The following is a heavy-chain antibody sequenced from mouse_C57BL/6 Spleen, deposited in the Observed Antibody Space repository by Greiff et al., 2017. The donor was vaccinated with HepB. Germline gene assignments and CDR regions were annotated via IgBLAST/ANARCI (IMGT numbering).Heavy chain of an antibody. CDR3: TRKGSKGYFDV. D-gene: IGHD1-3*01. Sequence: VQVVESGAELVRPGASVTLSCKASGYTFTDYEMHWVKQTPVHGLEWIGAIDPETGGTAYNQKFKGKAILTADKSSSTAYMELRSLTSEDSAVYYCTRKGSKGYFDVWGTGTTVTVSS. CDR1: GYTFTDYE. CDR2: IDPETGGT. J-gene: IGHJ1*03. V-gene: IGHV1-15*01.